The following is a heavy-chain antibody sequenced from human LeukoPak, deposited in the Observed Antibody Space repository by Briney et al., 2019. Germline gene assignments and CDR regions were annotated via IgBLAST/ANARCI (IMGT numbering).Heavy chain of an antibody. Sequence: GGSLRLSCAASGFTFSSYSMNRVRQAPGKGLEWVSSISSSSSYIYYADSGKGRFTISRDNAKNSLYLQMNSLRAEDTAVYYCARDIRGSYFGFDYWGQGTLVTVSS. V-gene: IGHV3-21*01. J-gene: IGHJ4*02. D-gene: IGHD1-26*01. CDR3: ARDIRGSYFGFDY. CDR1: GFTFSSYS. CDR2: ISSSSSYI.